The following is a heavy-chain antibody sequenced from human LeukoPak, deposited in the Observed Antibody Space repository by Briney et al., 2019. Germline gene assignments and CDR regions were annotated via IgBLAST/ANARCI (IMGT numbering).Heavy chain of an antibody. Sequence: GGSLRLSCAASGFTFDDYAMHWVRQAPGKGLEWVSGISWNSGSIGYADSVKGRFTISRDNAKNSLYLQMNSLRAEDTALYYCAHSSGYSSDFDYWGQGTLVTVSS. J-gene: IGHJ4*02. V-gene: IGHV3-9*01. CDR1: GFTFDDYA. CDR3: AHSSGYSSDFDY. CDR2: ISWNSGSI. D-gene: IGHD3-22*01.